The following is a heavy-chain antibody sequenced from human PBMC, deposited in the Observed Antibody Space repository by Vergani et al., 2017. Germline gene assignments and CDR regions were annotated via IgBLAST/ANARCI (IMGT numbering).Heavy chain of an antibody. CDR3: TRVRIDSGYDWVVYYYYGMDV. CDR1: GFSFSSFG. D-gene: IGHD5-12*01. J-gene: IGHJ6*02. V-gene: IGHV3-49*04. Sequence: VQLVESGGGVVQPGRSLRLSCAASGFSFSSFGFHWVRQAPGKGLEWIGFIRSKAYGGTTEDAASVKGRFTISRDDSKSIAYLQMNSLKTEDTAVYYCTRVRIDSGYDWVVYYYYGMDVWGQGTTVTVSS. CDR2: IRSKAYGGTT.